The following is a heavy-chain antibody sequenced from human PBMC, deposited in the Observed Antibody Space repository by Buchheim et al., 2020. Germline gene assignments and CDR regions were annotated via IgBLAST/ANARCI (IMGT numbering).Heavy chain of an antibody. CDR1: GASISSGAYH. CDR2: IYNSGST. CDR3: ARRFDSSSWYVFDY. D-gene: IGHD6-13*01. J-gene: IGHJ4*02. V-gene: IGHV4-30-4*08. Sequence: QVQLQESGPGLVKPSQTLSLTCAVSGASISSGAYHWSWIRQPPGKGLEWIGYIYNSGSTHYNPSLKSRVTISVDTSKNQFSLKLSSVTAADTAVYYCARRFDSSSWYVFDYWGQGTL.